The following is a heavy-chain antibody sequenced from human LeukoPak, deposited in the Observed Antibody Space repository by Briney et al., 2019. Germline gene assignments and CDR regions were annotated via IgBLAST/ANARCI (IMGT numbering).Heavy chain of an antibody. CDR2: VNSDRSST. Sequence: QPGGSLLLSCAASGFTFSSYWMHWVRQAPGKGLVWVSRVNSDRSSTSYADSVKGRFTISRDNTKNTLYLQMNSLRADDTAVYYCARGWRGYSYTYDSSGYYPEDYFDYWGQGTLVTVSS. CDR3: ARGWRGYSYTYDSSGYYPEDYFDY. CDR1: GFTFSSYW. D-gene: IGHD3-22*01. J-gene: IGHJ4*02. V-gene: IGHV3-74*01.